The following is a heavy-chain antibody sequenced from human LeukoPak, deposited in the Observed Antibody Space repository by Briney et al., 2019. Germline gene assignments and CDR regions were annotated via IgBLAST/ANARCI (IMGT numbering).Heavy chain of an antibody. CDR2: IIPIFGTA. CDR3: ARDKERYGDYNYYYYMDV. V-gene: IGHV1-69*06. D-gene: IGHD4-17*01. CDR1: GGTFSSYA. Sequence: ASVKVSCKASGGTFSSYAISWVRQAPGQGLEWMGGIIPIFGTANYAQKFQGRVTITADKSTSTAYMELSSLRSEDTAVYYCARDKERYGDYNYYYYMDVWGKGTTVTVSS. J-gene: IGHJ6*03.